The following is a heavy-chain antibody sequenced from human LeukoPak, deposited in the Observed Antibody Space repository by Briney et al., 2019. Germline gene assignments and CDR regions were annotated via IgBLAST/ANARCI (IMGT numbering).Heavy chain of an antibody. D-gene: IGHD4-17*01. J-gene: IGHJ4*02. CDR1: GGSISSYY. V-gene: IGHV4-4*07. CDR2: IYTSGST. Sequence: PSETLSLTCTVSGGSISSYYWSWIRQPAGKGLEWIGRIYTSGSTNYNPSLKGRVTMSVDTSKNQFSLKLSSVTAADTAVYYCAREDYGDSRYYFDYWGQGTLVTVSS. CDR3: AREDYGDSRYYFDY.